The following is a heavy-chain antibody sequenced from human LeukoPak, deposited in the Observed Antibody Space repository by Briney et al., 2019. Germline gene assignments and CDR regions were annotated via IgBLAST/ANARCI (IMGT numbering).Heavy chain of an antibody. CDR2: IYHSGST. CDR3: ARDGLSGYDWDY. D-gene: IGHD5-12*01. J-gene: IGHJ4*02. V-gene: IGHV4-39*07. CDR1: GGSISSTTYY. Sequence: SETLSLTCIVSGGSISSTTYYWGWIRQPPGKGLEWIGEIYHSGSTNYNPSLKSRVTISVDKSKNQFSLKLSSVTAADTAVYYCARDGLSGYDWDYWGQGTLVTVSS.